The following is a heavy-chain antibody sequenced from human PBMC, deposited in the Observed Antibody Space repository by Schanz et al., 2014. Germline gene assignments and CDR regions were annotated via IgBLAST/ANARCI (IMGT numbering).Heavy chain of an antibody. J-gene: IGHJ4*02. CDR1: GFTFSSYA. CDR3: AKDDVWASGSYYDY. CDR2: IVGSGDST. Sequence: EVQVVESGGGLVRPGGSLRLSCAASGFTFSSYAMSWVRQAPGKGLEWVSHIVGSGDSTYYADSVKGRFTISRDNSKNTLYLQMNSLRAEDTAVYYCAKDDVWASGSYYDYWGQGTLVTVSS. D-gene: IGHD3-10*01. V-gene: IGHV3-23*04.